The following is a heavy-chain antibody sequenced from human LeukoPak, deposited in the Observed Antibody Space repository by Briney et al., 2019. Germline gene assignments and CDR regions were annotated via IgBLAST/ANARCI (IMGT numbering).Heavy chain of an antibody. CDR3: ARAIAASDTPVDH. J-gene: IGHJ4*02. V-gene: IGHV3-33*01. Sequence: PGGTVRLSCAASGFSFRSYGMHWDRQAPGKGLEWVAVISYDGGNKHYADSVKGRFTISRDNSKNTLYLQMNSLRAEDTAVYYCARAIAASDTPVDHWGQGTLVTVSS. CDR1: GFSFRSYG. CDR2: ISYDGGNK. D-gene: IGHD6-13*01.